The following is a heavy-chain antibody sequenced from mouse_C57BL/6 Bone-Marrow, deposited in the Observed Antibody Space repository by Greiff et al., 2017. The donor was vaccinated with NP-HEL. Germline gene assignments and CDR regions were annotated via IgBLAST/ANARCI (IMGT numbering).Heavy chain of an antibody. CDR1: GFTFSDYG. J-gene: IGHJ2*01. V-gene: IGHV5-17*01. D-gene: IGHD2-4*01. CDR2: ISSGRSTI. Sequence: EVMLVESGGGLVKPGGSLKLSCAASGFTFSDYGMHWVRQAPEKGLEWVAYISSGRSTIYYADTVKCRFTISRDNAKNTLFLQMTSLRSEDTAMYYCATYYDYLHFDYWGQGTTLTVSS. CDR3: ATYYDYLHFDY.